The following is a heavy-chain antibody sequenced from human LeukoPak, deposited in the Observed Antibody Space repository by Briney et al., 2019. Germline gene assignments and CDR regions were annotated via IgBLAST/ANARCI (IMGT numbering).Heavy chain of an antibody. V-gene: IGHV3-9*03. Sequence: PGRSLRLSCIVSGFIFEDYAMHWVRQVPGKGLEWVSSITSNNGYVAYADSVKGRFSISRDNAKNSLYLEMNSLRTEDMAVYYCVQDSYAISSSGSTFASWGQGTLVTVSS. J-gene: IGHJ4*02. D-gene: IGHD6-25*01. CDR1: GFIFEDYA. CDR2: ITSNNGYV. CDR3: VQDSYAISSSGSTFAS.